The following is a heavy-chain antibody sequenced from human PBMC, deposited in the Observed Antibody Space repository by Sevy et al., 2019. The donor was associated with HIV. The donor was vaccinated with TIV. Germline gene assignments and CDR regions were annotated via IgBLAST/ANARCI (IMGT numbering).Heavy chain of an antibody. J-gene: IGHJ6*02. CDR2: IYIRGTT. V-gene: IGHV4-61*02. CDR1: GGSIRSGRYY. Sequence: SETLSLTCNVSGGSIRSGRYYWSWIRQPAGKGMEWIGRIYIRGTTNYNPSLKSRITMSVDTSKNQFSLKLSSVTATDTAVYYCARELSDYGMDVWGQGTTVTVSS. CDR3: ARELSDYGMDV.